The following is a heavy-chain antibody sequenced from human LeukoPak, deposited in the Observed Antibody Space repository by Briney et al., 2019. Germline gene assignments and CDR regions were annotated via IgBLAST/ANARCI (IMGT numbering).Heavy chain of an antibody. Sequence: SETLSLTCTVSGDSVSSDSYYWSWSRQPPGKGLEWIGYIYYSRTTKKNHSLKSRVTLSVDTSKNQLYLKLNSVTAADTAVYYCARDSRGYYDSSGYFDHWGQGTLVTVSS. CDR2: IYYSRTT. J-gene: IGHJ4*02. D-gene: IGHD3-22*01. CDR1: GDSVSSDSYY. CDR3: ARDSRGYYDSSGYFDH. V-gene: IGHV4-61*01.